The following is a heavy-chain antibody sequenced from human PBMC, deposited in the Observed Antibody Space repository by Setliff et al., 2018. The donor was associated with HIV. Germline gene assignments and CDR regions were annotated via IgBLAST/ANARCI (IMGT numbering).Heavy chain of an antibody. CDR1: GFTFSAYA. J-gene: IGHJ4*02. V-gene: IGHV3-64*02. D-gene: IGHD1-26*01. CDR3: ARDAEVGTTYFDY. Sequence: SLRLSCAASGFTFSAYAMHWVRQAPGKGLEYVSAISSNGLSTYYADSVKGRFTISRDNSKSTLYLQMGSLRAEDMAVYYCARDAEVGTTYFDYWGQGTLVTVSS. CDR2: ISSNGLST.